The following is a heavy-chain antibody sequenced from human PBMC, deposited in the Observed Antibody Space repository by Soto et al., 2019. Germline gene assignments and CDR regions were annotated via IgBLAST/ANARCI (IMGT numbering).Heavy chain of an antibody. CDR3: ARDRRGNWFDT. CDR2: ISDSGTT. J-gene: IGHJ5*02. V-gene: IGHV4-59*01. CDR1: GGSISTYY. Sequence: ASETLSLTCTVSGGSISTYYWSWIRQPPGKGLEWIGYISDSGTTNYNPSLKSRVTISVDMSKNQFSLKVTSVIAADTALYYCARDRRGNWFDTWGQGTLVTVSS.